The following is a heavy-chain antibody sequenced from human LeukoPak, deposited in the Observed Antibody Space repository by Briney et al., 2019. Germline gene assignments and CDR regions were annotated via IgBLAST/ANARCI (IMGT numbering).Heavy chain of an antibody. V-gene: IGHV3-9*01. CDR1: GFTFDDYA. Sequence: GGSLRLSCAASGFTFDDYAMHWVRQAPGKGLEWVSGISWNSGSIGYADSVKGRFTISRDNAKNSLYLQMNSLRAEDTALYYCPNDRDIAVAGTFDYWGQGTLVTVSS. CDR3: PNDRDIAVAGTFDY. J-gene: IGHJ4*02. D-gene: IGHD6-19*01. CDR2: ISWNSGSI.